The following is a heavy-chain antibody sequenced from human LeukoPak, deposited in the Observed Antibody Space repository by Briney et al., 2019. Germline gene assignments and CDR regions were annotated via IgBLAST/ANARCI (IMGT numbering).Heavy chain of an antibody. J-gene: IGHJ6*02. Sequence: RSSETLSLTCIVSGGSINNYYWSWIRQPPGKGLEWIGEVSFSGSTNYNPSLTSRVTISPDTSKNQFSLKLSSVTAADTAVYYCALYCRLSSNCGYYGMDVWGQGTTVTVSS. D-gene: IGHD2-15*01. CDR3: ALYCRLSSNCGYYGMDV. CDR1: GGSINNYY. V-gene: IGHV4-59*08. CDR2: VSFSGST.